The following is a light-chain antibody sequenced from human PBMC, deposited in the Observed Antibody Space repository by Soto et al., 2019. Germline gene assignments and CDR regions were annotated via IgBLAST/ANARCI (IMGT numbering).Light chain of an antibody. Sequence: QSVLTQPPSVSGAPGQRVTISCSGSSSNIGAGYDVHWFEQLPGEAPKLLIYGNINRPSGVPDRFSGSQSATSASLAITGLQAEDAAESYCQYYDGSLSVRYVFGTGTKLTVL. CDR3: QYYDGSLSVRYV. CDR2: GNI. V-gene: IGLV1-40*01. J-gene: IGLJ1*01. CDR1: SSNIGAGYD.